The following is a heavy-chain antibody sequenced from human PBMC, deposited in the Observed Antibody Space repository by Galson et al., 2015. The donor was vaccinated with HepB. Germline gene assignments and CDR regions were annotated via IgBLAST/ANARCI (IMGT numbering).Heavy chain of an antibody. CDR3: ASLGFDSSGYYANDAFDI. Sequence: SVKVSCKASGGTFSSYAISWVRQAPGQGLEWMGRIIPILGIANYAQKFQGRVTITADKSTSTAYMELSSLRSEDTAVYYCASLGFDSSGYYANDAFDIWGQGTMVTVSS. CDR2: IIPILGIA. CDR1: GGTFSSYA. V-gene: IGHV1-69*04. J-gene: IGHJ3*02. D-gene: IGHD3-22*01.